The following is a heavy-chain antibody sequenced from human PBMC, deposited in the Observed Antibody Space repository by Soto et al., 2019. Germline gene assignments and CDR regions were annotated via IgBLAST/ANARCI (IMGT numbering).Heavy chain of an antibody. V-gene: IGHV3-23*01. CDR3: AKALVGEVGATDY. CDR1: GFTFSNYA. D-gene: IGHD1-26*01. J-gene: IGHJ4*02. CDR2: ITRTDST. Sequence: PGRSLRLSCTASGFTFSNYAMSWVRQAPGKGLEWVSAITRTDSTYYADSVKGRFTISRDNSRNTLYLQMNSLGAEDAALYYCAKALVGEVGATDYWGQGTPVTVSS.